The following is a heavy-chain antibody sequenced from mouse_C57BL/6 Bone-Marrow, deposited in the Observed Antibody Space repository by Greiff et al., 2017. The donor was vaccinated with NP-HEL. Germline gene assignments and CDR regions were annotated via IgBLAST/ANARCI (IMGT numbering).Heavy chain of an antibody. Sequence: VQVVESGAELVRPGTSVKVSCKASGYAFTNYLIEWVKQRPGQGLEWIGVINPGSGGTNYNEKFKGKATLTADKSSSTAYMQLSSLTSEDSAVYFCARSEYGNLFDYWGQGTTLTVSS. CDR3: ARSEYGNLFDY. CDR2: INPGSGGT. CDR1: GYAFTNYL. D-gene: IGHD2-10*02. J-gene: IGHJ2*01. V-gene: IGHV1-54*01.